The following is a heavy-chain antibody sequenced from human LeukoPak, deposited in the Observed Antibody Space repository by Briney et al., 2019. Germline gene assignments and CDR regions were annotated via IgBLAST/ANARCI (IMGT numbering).Heavy chain of an antibody. Sequence: PSETLSLTCTVSGYSISSGYYWGWIWQPPGKGLEWIGSIYHSGSTYYNPSLKGRVTISVDTSKNQFSLKLSSVTAADTAVYYCARARLTYSGYDYIDYWGQGTLVTVSS. CDR1: GYSISSGYY. D-gene: IGHD5-12*01. J-gene: IGHJ4*02. V-gene: IGHV4-38-2*02. CDR3: ARARLTYSGYDYIDY. CDR2: IYHSGST.